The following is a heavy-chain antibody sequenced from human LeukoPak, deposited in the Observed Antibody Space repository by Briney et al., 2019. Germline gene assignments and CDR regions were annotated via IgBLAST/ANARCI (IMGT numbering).Heavy chain of an antibody. J-gene: IGHJ4*02. CDR3: AKDSPEGYDSSLDY. CDR1: GFTFSSYS. V-gene: IGHV3-23*01. CDR2: ISGSGGST. Sequence: QAGGSLRLSCAASGFTFSSYSMNWVRQAPGKGLEWVSAISGSGGSTYYADSVKGRFTISRDNSKNTLYLQMNSLRAEDTAVYYCAKDSPEGYDSSLDYWGQGTLVTVSS. D-gene: IGHD3-22*01.